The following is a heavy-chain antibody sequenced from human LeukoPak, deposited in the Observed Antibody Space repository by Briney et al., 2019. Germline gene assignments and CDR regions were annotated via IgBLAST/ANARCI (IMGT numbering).Heavy chain of an antibody. CDR1: GFTFSSYG. CDR3: AKASLRYYYDSSGYYYDY. J-gene: IGHJ4*02. CDR2: ISYDGSNK. Sequence: QPGGSLRLSCAASGFTFSSYGMHWVRPAPGKGLEWVAVISYDGSNKYYADSVKGRFTISRDNSKNTLYLQMNSLRAEDTAVYYCAKASLRYYYDSSGYYYDYWGQGTLVTVSS. D-gene: IGHD3-22*01. V-gene: IGHV3-30*18.